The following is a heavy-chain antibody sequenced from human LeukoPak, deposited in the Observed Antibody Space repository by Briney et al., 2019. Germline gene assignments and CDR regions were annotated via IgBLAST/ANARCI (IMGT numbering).Heavy chain of an antibody. CDR2: IYYSGST. J-gene: IGHJ6*02. CDR1: GGSISSYY. V-gene: IGHV4-59*01. CDR3: AGISGSRYYYYGMDV. Sequence: SETLSLTCTVSGGSISSYYWSWTRQPPGKGLEWIGYIYYSGSTNYNPSLKSRVTISVDTSKNQFSLKLSSVTAADTAVYYCAGISGSRYYYYGMDVWGQGTTVTVSS. D-gene: IGHD1-26*01.